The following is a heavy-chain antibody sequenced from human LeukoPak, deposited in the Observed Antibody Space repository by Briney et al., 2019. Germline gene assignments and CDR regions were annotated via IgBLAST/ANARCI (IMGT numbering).Heavy chain of an antibody. CDR3: ARDRDQVGAPGDAFDI. D-gene: IGHD1-26*01. J-gene: IGHJ3*02. Sequence: GRSLRLSCAASGFTFDDYAMHWVRQAPGKGLEWVSGIGWNSGSIGYADSVKGRFTISRDNAKNSLYLQMNSLRAEDTAVYYCARDRDQVGAPGDAFDIWGQGTRVTVSS. V-gene: IGHV3-9*01. CDR2: IGWNSGSI. CDR1: GFTFDDYA.